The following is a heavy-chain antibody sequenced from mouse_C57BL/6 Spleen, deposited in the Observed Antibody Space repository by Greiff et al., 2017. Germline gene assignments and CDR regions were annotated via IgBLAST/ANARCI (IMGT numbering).Heavy chain of an antibody. V-gene: IGHV1-64*01. CDR1: GYTFTSYW. CDR3: ARTGDMYFDY. D-gene: IGHD3-1*01. CDR2: IDPNSGST. J-gene: IGHJ2*01. Sequence: QVQLQQPGAELVKPGASVKLSCKASGYTFTSYWMHWVKQRPGQGLEWIGMIDPNSGSTNYNEKFKSKATLTVDKSSSTAYMQLSSLTSEDSAVYYCARTGDMYFDYWGQGTTLTVSS.